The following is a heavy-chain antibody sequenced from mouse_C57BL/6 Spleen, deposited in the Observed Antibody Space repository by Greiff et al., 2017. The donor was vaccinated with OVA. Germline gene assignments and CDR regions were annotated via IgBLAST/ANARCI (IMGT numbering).Heavy chain of an antibody. CDR1: GFTFSDYG. CDR3: ARDDYDDAMDY. V-gene: IGHV5-17*01. Sequence: EVQLVESGGGLVKPGGSLKLSCAASGFTFSDYGMHWVRQAPGKGLEWVAYISSGSSTIYYADTLKGRFTLSRDNAKNTLFLQMTSLRSEDTAMYYGARDDYDDAMDYWGQGTSVTVSS. D-gene: IGHD2-4*01. CDR2: ISSGSSTI. J-gene: IGHJ4*01.